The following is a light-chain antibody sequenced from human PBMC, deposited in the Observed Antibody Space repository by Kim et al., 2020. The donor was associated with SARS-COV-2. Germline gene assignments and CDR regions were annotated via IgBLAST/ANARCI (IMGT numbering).Light chain of an antibody. CDR1: QSVYSDY. Sequence: EIVLTQSPGTLCLSPGDRATLSCRASQSVYSDYLAWYQQKPGQAPRLLIHEASIRATGIPDRFSGSGSGTDFTLTIRRLQPEDCAVYYCQQYGSSWTFGQGTKVDIK. V-gene: IGKV3-20*01. CDR3: QQYGSSWT. J-gene: IGKJ1*01. CDR2: EAS.